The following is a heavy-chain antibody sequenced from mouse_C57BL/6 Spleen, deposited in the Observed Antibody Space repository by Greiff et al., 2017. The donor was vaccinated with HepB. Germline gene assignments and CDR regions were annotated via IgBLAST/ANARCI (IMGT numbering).Heavy chain of an antibody. CDR1: GFSLTSYG. Sequence: VQGVESGPGLVQPSQSLSITCTVSGFSLTSYGVHWVRQSPGKGLEWLGVIWSGGSTDYNAAFISRLSISKDNSKSQVFFKMNSLQADDTAIYYCARNEEMEDYGAWFAYWGQGTLVTVSA. J-gene: IGHJ3*01. CDR3: ARNEEMEDYGAWFAY. V-gene: IGHV2-2*01. CDR2: IWSGGST. D-gene: IGHD2-4*01.